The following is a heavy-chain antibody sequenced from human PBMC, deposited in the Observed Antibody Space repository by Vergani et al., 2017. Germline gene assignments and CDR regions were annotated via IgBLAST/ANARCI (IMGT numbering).Heavy chain of an antibody. CDR3: AKDPRLKEDYYYYYMDV. J-gene: IGHJ6*03. Sequence: AASGFTFSSYWMSWVRQAPGKGLEWVANIKQDGSEKYYVDSVKGRFTISRDNAKNSLYLQMNSLRAEDTAVYYCAKDPRLKEDYYYYYMDVWGKGTTVTVSS. CDR1: GFTFSSYW. CDR2: IKQDGSEK. V-gene: IGHV3-7*01.